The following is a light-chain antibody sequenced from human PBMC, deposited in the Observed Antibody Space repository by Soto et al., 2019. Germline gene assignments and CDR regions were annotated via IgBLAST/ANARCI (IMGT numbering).Light chain of an antibody. J-gene: IGLJ3*02. CDR1: SGDIGAYDH. V-gene: IGLV2-14*03. Sequence: QSALTQPASVSGSPGQSVILSCSGNSGDIGAYDHVAWFQQHPGEDPKLLLRDVTNRPSGVSGRFSGSKSGNTAYLTISGLRPEDEADYYCSSSTHSNTVVFGGGTKLTVL. CDR2: DVT. CDR3: SSSTHSNTVV.